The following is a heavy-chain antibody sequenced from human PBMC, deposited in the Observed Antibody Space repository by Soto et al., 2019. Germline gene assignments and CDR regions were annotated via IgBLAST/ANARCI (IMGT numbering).Heavy chain of an antibody. CDR2: ISYDGSNR. V-gene: IGHV3-30*18. Sequence: PGGSLRLSCAASGFTFSAYGIHWVRQAPGKGLEWVALISYDGSNRNYADSVKGRFTISRDNSKNTLYLQMNSLRIEDTAVYYCAKDEVRTPSLYAMDVWGQGTTVTVSS. CDR3: AKDEVRTPSLYAMDV. D-gene: IGHD3-10*01. J-gene: IGHJ6*02. CDR1: GFTFSAYG.